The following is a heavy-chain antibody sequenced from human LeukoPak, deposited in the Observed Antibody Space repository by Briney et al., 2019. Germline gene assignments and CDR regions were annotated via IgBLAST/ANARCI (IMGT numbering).Heavy chain of an antibody. D-gene: IGHD5-18*01. V-gene: IGHV4-31*03. Sequence: SETLSLTCTVSGGSINSDYYYLSWIRQHPGRGLEWIGYIYHSGTTYYNPPLESRVTISIDTSKNQFSLKLSSVTAADTAVYYCAGDVDTAMVYWGQGTLVTVSP. CDR2: IYHSGTT. CDR1: GGSINSDYYY. J-gene: IGHJ4*02. CDR3: AGDVDTAMVY.